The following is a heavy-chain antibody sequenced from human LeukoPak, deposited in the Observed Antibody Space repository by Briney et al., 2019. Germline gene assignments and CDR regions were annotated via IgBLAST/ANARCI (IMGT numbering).Heavy chain of an antibody. J-gene: IGHJ4*02. CDR2: INPKSGVT. V-gene: IGHV1-2*02. CDR1: GYTFSDYF. CDR3: ARGWGSLYYFDF. Sequence: GASVKVSCKASGYTFSDYFVHWVRQAPGRGLEWMGWINPKSGVTKYAQKFQGRVTTVRDTATSTVYMDLSSLTSDDTAVYFCARGWGSLYYFDFWGQGTLVTVSS. D-gene: IGHD3-16*01.